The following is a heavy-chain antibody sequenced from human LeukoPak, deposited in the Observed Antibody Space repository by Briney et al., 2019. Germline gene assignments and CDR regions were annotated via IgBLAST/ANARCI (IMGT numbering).Heavy chain of an antibody. Sequence: GGSLRLSCAASGFTFISYTMNWVRQAPGKGLEWVSSITSSSTYIGYADSVKGRFTISRDNAKNSLYLQMNSLRAEDTAVYYCARGAEWELIPQFDYWGQGILVIVFS. V-gene: IGHV3-21*01. CDR3: ARGAEWELIPQFDY. J-gene: IGHJ4*02. CDR2: ITSSSTYI. D-gene: IGHD1-26*01. CDR1: GFTFISYT.